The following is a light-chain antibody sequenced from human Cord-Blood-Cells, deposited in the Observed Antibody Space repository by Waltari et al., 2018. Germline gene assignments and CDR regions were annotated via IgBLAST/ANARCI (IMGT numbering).Light chain of an antibody. CDR1: SSAVGGYNY. CDR2: EVS. CDR3: SSYTSSSTLV. Sequence: QSALTQPASVSGSPGQSLTISCTGTSSAVGGYNYVSWYQQHPGKAPKPMIYEVSNRPSGVSNRFSGSKSGNTASLTISGLQAEDEADYYCSSYTSSSTLVFGGGTKLTVL. V-gene: IGLV2-14*01. J-gene: IGLJ2*01.